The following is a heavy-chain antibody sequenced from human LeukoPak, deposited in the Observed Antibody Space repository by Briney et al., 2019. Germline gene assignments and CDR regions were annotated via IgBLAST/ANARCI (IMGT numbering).Heavy chain of an antibody. D-gene: IGHD3-22*01. V-gene: IGHV4-61*01. CDR2: IYYSGST. J-gene: IGHJ3*02. Sequence: SETLSLTCTVSGGSISSGSYYWSWIRQPPGKGLEWIGYIYYSGSTNYNPSLKSRVTISVDTSKNQFSLKLSSVTAADTAVYYCARGFTSPYDSSGYHAFDIWGQGTMVTVSS. CDR3: ARGFTSPYDSSGYHAFDI. CDR1: GGSISSGSYY.